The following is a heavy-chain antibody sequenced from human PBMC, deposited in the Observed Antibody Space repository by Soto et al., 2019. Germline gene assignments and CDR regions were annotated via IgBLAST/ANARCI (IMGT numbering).Heavy chain of an antibody. Sequence: ASVKVSCRASGYTFTSYYMHWVRQAPGQGLEWMGIINPSGGSTSYAQKFQGRVTMTRDTSTSTVYMELSSLRSEDTAVYYCARDVYCSSTSCSYWFAPWGKGTLVTVSS. CDR2: INPSGGST. D-gene: IGHD2-2*01. CDR3: ARDVYCSSTSCSYWFAP. V-gene: IGHV1-46*03. J-gene: IGHJ5*02. CDR1: GYTFTSYY.